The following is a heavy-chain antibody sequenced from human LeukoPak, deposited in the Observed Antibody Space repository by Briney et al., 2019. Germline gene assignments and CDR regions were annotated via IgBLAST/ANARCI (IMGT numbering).Heavy chain of an antibody. CDR2: ISGSGGST. CDR3: AKVGHDYGDSYGYYFDY. V-gene: IGHV3-23*01. D-gene: IGHD4-17*01. Sequence: PGGTLRLSCAASGFTFSSYGMSWVRQAPGKGLEWVSAISGSGGSTYYADSVKGQFTISRDNSKNTLYLQMSSLRAEDTAVYYCAKVGHDYGDSYGYYFDYWGQGTLVTVSS. CDR1: GFTFSSYG. J-gene: IGHJ4*02.